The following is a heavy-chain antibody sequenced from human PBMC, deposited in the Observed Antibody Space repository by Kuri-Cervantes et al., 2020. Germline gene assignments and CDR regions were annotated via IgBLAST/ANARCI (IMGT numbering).Heavy chain of an antibody. V-gene: IGHV3-23*01. Sequence: GESLKISCAASGFTFSSYAMSWVRQAPGKGLEWVSAISGSGGSTYYADSVKGRFTISRDNSKNTLYLQMNSLRAEDTAVYYCARGGIARTNDYGDYRSFIFYDYWGQGTLVTVSS. CDR2: ISGSGGST. J-gene: IGHJ4*02. D-gene: IGHD4-17*01. CDR1: GFTFSSYA. CDR3: ARGGIARTNDYGDYRSFIFYDY.